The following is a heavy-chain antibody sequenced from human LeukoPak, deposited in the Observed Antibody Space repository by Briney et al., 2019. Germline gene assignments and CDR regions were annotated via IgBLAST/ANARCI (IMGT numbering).Heavy chain of an antibody. J-gene: IGHJ4*02. CDR1: GGTFSSYA. Sequence: SGKVSCKASGGTFSSYAISWVRQAPGQGLEWMGGIIPIFGTANYAQKFQGRVTITTDESTSTAYMELSSLRSEDTAVYYCARGGNYYDSSGILAFDYWGQGTLVTVSS. CDR3: ARGGNYYDSSGILAFDY. V-gene: IGHV1-69*05. CDR2: IIPIFGTA. D-gene: IGHD3-22*01.